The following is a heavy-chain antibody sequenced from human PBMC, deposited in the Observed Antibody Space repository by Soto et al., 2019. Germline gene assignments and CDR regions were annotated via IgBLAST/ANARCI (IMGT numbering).Heavy chain of an antibody. CDR2: IYYSGST. Sequence: QVQLQESGPGLVKPSQTLSLTCTVSGGSISSGGYYWSWIRQHPGKGLEWSGYIYYSGSTYYNPSLKTRVTTSVDTSKNQFSLQLSSVTAADTAVYYCAGIYSGSPGGTLRYWGQGTLVTVSS. CDR3: AGIYSGSPGGTLRY. J-gene: IGHJ4*02. V-gene: IGHV4-31*03. CDR1: GGSISSGGYY. D-gene: IGHD1-26*01.